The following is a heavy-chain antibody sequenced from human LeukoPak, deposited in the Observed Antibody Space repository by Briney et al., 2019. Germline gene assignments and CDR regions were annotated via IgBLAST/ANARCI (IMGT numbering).Heavy chain of an antibody. CDR1: GFTVSSNY. D-gene: IGHD5-18*01. CDR2: IFYSGST. CDR3: ARSSGGFSYGTFDY. Sequence: GSLRLSCAASGFTVSSNYMSWVRQPPGKGLEWFGNIFYSGSTYYNPSLKSRVTISVDTSKNQFSLRLSSVTAADTAVYYCARSSGGFSYGTFDYWGQGTLVTVSS. V-gene: IGHV4-59*02. J-gene: IGHJ4*02.